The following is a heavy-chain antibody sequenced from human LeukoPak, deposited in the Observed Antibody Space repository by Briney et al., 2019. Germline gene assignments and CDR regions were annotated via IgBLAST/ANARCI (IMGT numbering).Heavy chain of an antibody. CDR3: AKVRTGHYFDY. Sequence: GGSLRLSCAASGFTFSSYAMSWVRQAPGKGLEWVSAISGSGGSTYYADSVKGRFTISRDKSNNTLFLQMNSLRAEDTAVYYCAKVRTGHYFDYWGQGTLITVSS. V-gene: IGHV3-23*01. J-gene: IGHJ4*02. CDR2: ISGSGGST. D-gene: IGHD1-1*01. CDR1: GFTFSSYA.